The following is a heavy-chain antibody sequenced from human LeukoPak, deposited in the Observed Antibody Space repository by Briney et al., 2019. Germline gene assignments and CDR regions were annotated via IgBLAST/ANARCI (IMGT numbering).Heavy chain of an antibody. V-gene: IGHV4-59*13. CDR3: AREDPQTTVPEGMDV. CDR2: IYRSGTT. D-gene: IGHD4-17*01. J-gene: IGHJ6*02. Sequence: NPSETLSLTCTVSGGSISRYYWNYIRQSPGKALEEIGYIYRSGTTNYNPSLKSRLTISVDTSKNQFSLKLSSVTAADTAVYYCAREDPQTTVPEGMDVWGQGTTVTVSS. CDR1: GGSISRYY.